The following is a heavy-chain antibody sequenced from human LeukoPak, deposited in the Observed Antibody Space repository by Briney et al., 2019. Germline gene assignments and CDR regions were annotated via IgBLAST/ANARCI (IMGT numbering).Heavy chain of an antibody. CDR2: ISAYNGNT. V-gene: IGHV1-18*01. Sequence: ASVKVSCKASGYTLTSYGISWVRQAPGQGLEWMGWISAYNGNTNYAQKLQGRVTTTTDTSTSTAYMELRSLRSDDTAVYYCAGYVSDSSSWYRLGGWFDPWGQGTLVTVSS. CDR1: GYTLTSYG. CDR3: AGYVSDSSSWYRLGGWFDP. J-gene: IGHJ5*02. D-gene: IGHD6-13*01.